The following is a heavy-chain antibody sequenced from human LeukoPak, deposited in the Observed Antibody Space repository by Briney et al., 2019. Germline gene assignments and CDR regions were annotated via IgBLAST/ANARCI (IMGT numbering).Heavy chain of an antibody. CDR1: GYRFPGYY. V-gene: IGHV1-2*02. CDR2: INPNSGGT. Sequence: ASVKVSCKASGYRFPGYYMHWVRQAPGQGLEWMGWINPNSGGTNYAQKFQGRVTMTRDTSINTASMELSRLKSDDTAVYYCARRAADSGYPIWYFDLWGRGTLVTVSS. J-gene: IGHJ2*01. CDR3: ARRAADSGYPIWYFDL. D-gene: IGHD3-22*01.